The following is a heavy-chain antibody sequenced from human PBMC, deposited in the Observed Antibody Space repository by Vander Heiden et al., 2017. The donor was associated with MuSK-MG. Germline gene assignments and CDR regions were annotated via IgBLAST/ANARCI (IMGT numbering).Heavy chain of an antibody. CDR1: GYTFTGYY. CDR2: INPNSGGT. D-gene: IGHD1-7*01. J-gene: IGHJ4*02. CDR3: ARGGTGTTSGDY. V-gene: IGHV1-2*02. Sequence: QVQLVQSGAGVKKPGASVKVSCKASGYTFTGYYMHGVRQAPGQGLEWMGWINPNSGGTNYAQKLQGRVTMTRDTSIRTAYMELSSLRSDDAAVYYCARGGTGTTSGDYWGQGTLVTVSS.